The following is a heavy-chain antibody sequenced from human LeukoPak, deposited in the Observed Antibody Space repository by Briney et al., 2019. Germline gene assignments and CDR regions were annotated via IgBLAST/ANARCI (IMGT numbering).Heavy chain of an antibody. CDR3: ARAATIFGVVSMAYYMDV. V-gene: IGHV4-34*01. J-gene: IGHJ6*03. CDR2: INHSGST. CDR1: GGSSSGYY. D-gene: IGHD3-3*01. Sequence: SETLSLTCAVYGGSSSGYYWSWIRQPPGKGLEWIGEINHSGSTNYNPSLKSRVTISVGTSKNQFSLKLSSVTAADTAVYYCARAATIFGVVSMAYYMDVWGKGTTVTVSS.